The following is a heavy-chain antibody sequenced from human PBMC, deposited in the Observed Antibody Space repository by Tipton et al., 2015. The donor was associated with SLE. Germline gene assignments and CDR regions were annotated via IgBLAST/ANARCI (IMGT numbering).Heavy chain of an antibody. Sequence: SLRLSCAASGFTVSSNYMSWVRQAPGKGLEWVTVIYSGGSTYYADSVKGRFTISRDNSKNTLYLQMNSLRAEDTAVYYCARVRVGATDDAFDIWSQGTMVTVSS. CDR3: ARVRVGATDDAFDI. V-gene: IGHV3-53*05. D-gene: IGHD1-26*01. CDR1: GFTVSSNY. CDR2: IYSGGST. J-gene: IGHJ3*02.